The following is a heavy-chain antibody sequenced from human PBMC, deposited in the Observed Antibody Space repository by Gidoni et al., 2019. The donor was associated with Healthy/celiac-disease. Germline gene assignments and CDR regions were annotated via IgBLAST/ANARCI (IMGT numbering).Heavy chain of an antibody. V-gene: IGHV4-39*01. CDR2: IYYSGST. CDR1: GGSISSSSYY. CDR3: ARRDYGGNSGVFDY. D-gene: IGHD4-17*01. J-gene: IGHJ4*02. Sequence: QLQLQESGPGLVKPSETLSLTCTVSGGSISSSSYYWGWIRQPPGKGLEWIGSIYYSGSTYYNPSLKCRVTISVDTSKNQFSLKLSSVTAADTAVYYCARRDYGGNSGVFDYWGQGTLVTVSS.